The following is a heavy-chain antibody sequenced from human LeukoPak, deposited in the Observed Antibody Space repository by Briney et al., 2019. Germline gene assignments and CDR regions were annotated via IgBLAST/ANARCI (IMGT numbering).Heavy chain of an antibody. D-gene: IGHD1-26*01. CDR2: ISAYNGNT. V-gene: IGHV1-18*01. Sequence: RASVEVSCKASGYTFTNYGIIWVRQAPGQGLEWMGWISAYNGNTKYAQKLQGRVTMTTDTSTSTAYIELRSLRSDDTAVYYCARGYGSYFYFDYWGQGTLVTVSS. CDR1: GYTFTNYG. J-gene: IGHJ4*02. CDR3: ARGYGSYFYFDY.